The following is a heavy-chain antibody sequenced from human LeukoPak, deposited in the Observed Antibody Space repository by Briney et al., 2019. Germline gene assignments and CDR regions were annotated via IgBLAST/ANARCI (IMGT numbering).Heavy chain of an antibody. D-gene: IGHD3-22*01. CDR3: ARDYYDGSGYYDD. J-gene: IGHJ4*02. V-gene: IGHV4-59*01. CDR1: GGSISSYY. CDR2: IYYSGST. Sequence: PSENLSRTSTVSGGSISSYYWSWIRQPPGKGLEWIGYIYYSGSTNYNPSLKSRVTISVDTSKNQFSLKLSSVTAADTAVYYCARDYYDGSGYYDDWGQGTLVTVSS.